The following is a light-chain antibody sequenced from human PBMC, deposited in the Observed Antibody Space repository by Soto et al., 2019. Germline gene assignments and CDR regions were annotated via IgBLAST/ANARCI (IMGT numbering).Light chain of an antibody. J-gene: IGLJ3*02. CDR1: GSDLDAYNY. CDR3: SSYAGSSGWV. V-gene: IGLV2-8*01. CDR2: ELS. Sequence: QSALTQPPSASGSPGQSVTISCTGTGSDLDAYNYVSCYQQHPGKAPKLMIYELSRRPSGLPDRFSGSKSGNTASLTVSGLLTDDEDDYYCSSYAGSSGWVFGGGTKLTVL.